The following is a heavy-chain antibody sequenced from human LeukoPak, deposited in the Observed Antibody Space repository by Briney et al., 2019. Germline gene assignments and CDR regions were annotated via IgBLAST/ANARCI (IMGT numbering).Heavy chain of an antibody. CDR3: ARVGQLVRSD. V-gene: IGHV3-21*01. J-gene: IGHJ4*02. D-gene: IGHD6-6*01. CDR1: GFTFSSYS. Sequence: GGSLRLSCAASGFTFSSYSMNWVRQAPGKGLEWVSSISSSSSYIYYADSVKSRFTISRDNAKNSLYLQMNSLRAEDTAVYYCARVGQLVRSDWGQGTLVTVSS. CDR2: ISSSSSYI.